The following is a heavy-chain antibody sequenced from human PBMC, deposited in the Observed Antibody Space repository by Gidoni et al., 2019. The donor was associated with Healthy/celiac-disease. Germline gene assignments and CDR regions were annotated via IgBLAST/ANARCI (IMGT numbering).Heavy chain of an antibody. CDR1: GFTFSSYA. D-gene: IGHD3-10*01. CDR2: ISRNGGST. Sequence: EVQLVESGGGLVQPGGSLRLSCSASGFTFSSYAMHWVRQAPGKGLEYVSAISRNGGSTYYADSVKGRFTISRDNSKNTLYLQMSSLRAEDTAGYYCVKDQGTGFNHPAYYYYGMDVWGQGTTVTVSS. CDR3: VKDQGTGFNHPAYYYYGMDV. J-gene: IGHJ6*02. V-gene: IGHV3-64D*06.